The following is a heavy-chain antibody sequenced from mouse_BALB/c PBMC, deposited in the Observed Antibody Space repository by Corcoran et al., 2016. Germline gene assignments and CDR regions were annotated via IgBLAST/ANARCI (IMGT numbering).Heavy chain of an antibody. CDR2: IYPYNGGT. D-gene: IGHD1-1*01. CDR3: ARGDYGSSYYAMDY. V-gene: IGHV1S29*02. CDR1: GYTFTDYN. J-gene: IGHJ4*01. Sequence: EVQLQQSGPELVKPGASVKISCKASGYTFTDYNMHWVKQSHGKSLEWIGYIYPYNGGTGYNQKFKSKATLTVDNSSSTAYMELRSLTSEDSAVYYCARGDYGSSYYAMDYWGQGTSVTVSS.